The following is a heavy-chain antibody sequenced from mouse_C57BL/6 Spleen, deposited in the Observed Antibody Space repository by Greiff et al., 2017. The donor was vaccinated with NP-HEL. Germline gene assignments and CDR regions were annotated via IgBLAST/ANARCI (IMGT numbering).Heavy chain of an antibody. D-gene: IGHD1-1*01. V-gene: IGHV2-5*01. CDR3: AKSTTVVATGYFDV. CDR1: GFSLTSYG. Sequence: VQGVESGPGLVQPSPSLSITCTVSGFSLTSYGVHWVRQSPGKGLEWLGVIWRGGSTDYNAAFMSRLSITKDNSKSQVFFKMNSLQADDTAIYYCAKSTTVVATGYFDVWGTGTTVTVSS. CDR2: IWRGGST. J-gene: IGHJ1*03.